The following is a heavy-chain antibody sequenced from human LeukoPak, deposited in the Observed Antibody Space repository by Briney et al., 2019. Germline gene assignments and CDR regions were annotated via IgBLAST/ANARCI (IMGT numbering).Heavy chain of an antibody. V-gene: IGHV3-30-3*01. CDR2: ISYDRSNK. CDR3: AKETGSAVGSTDFDY. CDR1: GFTFSGYA. Sequence: PGGSLRLSCAASGFTFSGYAMHWVRQAPGKGLEWVAVISYDRSNKYYADSVKGRFTISRDNSKNTLYLQMNSPRAEDTAVYYCAKETGSAVGSTDFDYWGQGTLVTVSS. D-gene: IGHD4-17*01. J-gene: IGHJ4*02.